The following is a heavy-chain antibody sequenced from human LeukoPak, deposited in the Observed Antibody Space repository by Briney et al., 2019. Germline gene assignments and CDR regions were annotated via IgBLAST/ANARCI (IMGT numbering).Heavy chain of an antibody. D-gene: IGHD5-24*01. CDR3: ARELFITRLAQGYKTPTNDY. V-gene: IGHV1-8*01. J-gene: IGHJ4*02. CDR1: GYTFTSYG. Sequence: ASVKVSCKASGYTFTSYGINWVRQATGQGLEWMGWMNPNSGNTGYAQKFQGRVTMTRNTSISTAYMELSSLRSEDTAVYYCARELFITRLAQGYKTPTNDYWGQGTLVTVSS. CDR2: MNPNSGNT.